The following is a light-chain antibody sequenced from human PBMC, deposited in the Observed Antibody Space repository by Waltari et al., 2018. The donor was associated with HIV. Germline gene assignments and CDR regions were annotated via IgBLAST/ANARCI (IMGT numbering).Light chain of an antibody. V-gene: IGLV1-44*01. CDR2: SNN. J-gene: IGLJ1*01. Sequence: QSVLTQPPSASGTPGQRVTMSCSGSRFNIESHPVNWYQQLPGTAPKLLIYSNNQRPSGVPDRFSGSKSGTSASLAISGLQSEDEADYYCAAWDDSLNGYVFGTGTKVTVL. CDR3: AAWDDSLNGYV. CDR1: RFNIESHP.